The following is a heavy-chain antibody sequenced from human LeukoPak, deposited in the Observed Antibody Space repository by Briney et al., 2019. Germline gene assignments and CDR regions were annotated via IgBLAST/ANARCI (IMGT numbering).Heavy chain of an antibody. CDR1: GYTFTSYG. D-gene: IGHD3-22*01. CDR2: ISAYNGNT. CDR3: AREVLDYYDSNGYPDY. J-gene: IGHJ4*02. V-gene: IGHV1-18*01. Sequence: ASVKVSCKASGYTFTSYGISWVRQAPGQGLEWMGWISAYNGNTNYAQKLQGRVTMTTDTSTSTAYMELRSLRSDDTAVYYCAREVLDYYDSNGYPDYWGQGTLVTVSS.